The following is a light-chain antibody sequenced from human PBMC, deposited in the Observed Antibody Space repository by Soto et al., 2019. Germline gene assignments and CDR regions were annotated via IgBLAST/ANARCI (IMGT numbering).Light chain of an antibody. CDR1: SSDVGGYNY. Sequence: QSVLTQPPSASGSLGQSVTISCTGTSSDVGGYNYVSWHQQHPGKAPKVMIYEVTKRPPGVPDRFSGSKSGNTASLTVSGIQAEDEAHYYCSSFAGGGNPVLLGGGTKLTVL. CDR3: SSFAGGGNPVL. V-gene: IGLV2-8*01. J-gene: IGLJ2*01. CDR2: EVT.